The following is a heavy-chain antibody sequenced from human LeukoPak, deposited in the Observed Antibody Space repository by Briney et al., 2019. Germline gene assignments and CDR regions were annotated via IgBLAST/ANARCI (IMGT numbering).Heavy chain of an antibody. CDR1: GGSFSGYY. D-gene: IGHD2-21*01. V-gene: IGHV4-34*01. Sequence: SETLSLTCAVYGGSFSGYYWSWIRQPPGKGLEWIGEINHSGSTNYNPSLKSRVTISVDTSKNQFSLKLSSVTAADTAVYYCARRSVVRDRYFDYWGQGTLVTVSS. CDR2: INHSGST. J-gene: IGHJ4*02. CDR3: ARRSVVRDRYFDY.